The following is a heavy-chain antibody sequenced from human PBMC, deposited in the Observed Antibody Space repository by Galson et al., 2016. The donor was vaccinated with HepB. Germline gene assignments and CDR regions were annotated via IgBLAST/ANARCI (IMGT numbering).Heavy chain of an antibody. CDR1: GNTLSELS. CDR3: ATGVLASQGFDY. CDR2: FDPEDGER. D-gene: IGHD3-3*02. Sequence: SVKVSCKVSGNTLSELSIFWVRQAPGKGLEWMGTFDPEDGERIHAQKFQGRVTVTEDRSTDTAFMELSSLTSDDTAVYYCATGVLASQGFDYWGQGTQVTVSS. J-gene: IGHJ4*02. V-gene: IGHV1-24*01.